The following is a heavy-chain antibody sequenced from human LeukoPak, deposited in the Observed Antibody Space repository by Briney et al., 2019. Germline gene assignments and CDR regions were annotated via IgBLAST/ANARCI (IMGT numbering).Heavy chain of an antibody. J-gene: IGHJ5*02. Sequence: GGSLRLSCAASGFTFDDYAMHWVRQAPGKGLEWVSGISWKSGNIVYADSVKGRFTISRDNGKNSLYLQMNSLRAEDTALYYCAKDSRAAAGRGWFDPWGQGTLVTVSS. CDR1: GFTFDDYA. CDR2: ISWKSGNI. V-gene: IGHV3-9*01. CDR3: AKDSRAAAGRGWFDP. D-gene: IGHD6-13*01.